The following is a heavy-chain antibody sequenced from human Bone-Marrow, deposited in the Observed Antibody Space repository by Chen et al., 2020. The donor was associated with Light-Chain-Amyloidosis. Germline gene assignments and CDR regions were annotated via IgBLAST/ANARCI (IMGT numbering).Heavy chain of an antibody. V-gene: IGHV3-23*01. CDR1: GFTFSSYA. CDR2: ISGSGGST. J-gene: IGHJ4*01. D-gene: IGHD3-22*01. Sequence: GGSLRLSCAASGFTFSSYAMSWVRQAPGKGLEWVSAISGSGGSTYYADSVKGRFTISSANSKNTLYLQMNSLRAGDTAVYYCAKGPGYDSSGTFDYWVHGPLVTVSS. CDR3: AKGPGYDSSGTFDY.